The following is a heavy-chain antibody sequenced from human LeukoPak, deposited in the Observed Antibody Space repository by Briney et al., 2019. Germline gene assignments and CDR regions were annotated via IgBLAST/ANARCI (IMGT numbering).Heavy chain of an antibody. Sequence: SETLSLTCTVSGGSISSGGYYWSWIRQPAGKGLEWIGRIYTSGSTNYNPSLKSRVTMSVDTSKNQFSLKLSSVTAADTAVYYCARAGYCTNGVCYSYYYYMDVWGKGTTVTVSS. CDR3: ARAGYCTNGVCYSYYYYMDV. D-gene: IGHD2-8*01. J-gene: IGHJ6*03. CDR2: IYTSGST. V-gene: IGHV4-61*02. CDR1: GGSISSGGYY.